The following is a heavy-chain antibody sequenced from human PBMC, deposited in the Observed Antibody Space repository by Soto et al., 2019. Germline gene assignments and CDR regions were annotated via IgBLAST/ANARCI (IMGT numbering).Heavy chain of an antibody. CDR3: ARHGLGSSRFVWFDP. CDR2: IYYSGST. D-gene: IGHD6-13*01. J-gene: IGHJ5*02. Sequence: SETLSLTCTVSGGSISSYYWSWIRRPPGKGLEWIGYIYYSGSTNYNPSLKSRVTISVDTSKNQFSLKLSSVTAADTAVYYCARHGLGSSRFVWFDPRGQGTQVTVSS. V-gene: IGHV4-59*08. CDR1: GGSISSYY.